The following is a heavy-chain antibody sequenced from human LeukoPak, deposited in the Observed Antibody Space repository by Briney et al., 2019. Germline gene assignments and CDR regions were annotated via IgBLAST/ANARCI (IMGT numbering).Heavy chain of an antibody. CDR3: ARGQQWFGVPTLLLNWFDP. J-gene: IGHJ5*02. V-gene: IGHV1-69*13. CDR2: SIPIFGTA. Sequence: SVKVSCKASGGTFSSYAISWVRQAPGQGLEWMGGSIPIFGTANYAQKFQGRVTITADESTRTAYMELSSLRSEDTAVYYCARGQQWFGVPTLLLNWFDPWGQGTLVTVSS. D-gene: IGHD3-10*01. CDR1: GGTFSSYA.